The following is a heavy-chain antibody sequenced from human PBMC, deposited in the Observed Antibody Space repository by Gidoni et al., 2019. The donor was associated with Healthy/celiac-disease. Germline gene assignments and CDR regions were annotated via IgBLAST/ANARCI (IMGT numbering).Heavy chain of an antibody. CDR1: GFTFSSYA. D-gene: IGHD3-22*01. CDR3: AKDLPLRDYYDSSGYYYY. J-gene: IGHJ4*02. V-gene: IGHV3-23*01. CDR2: IIGSGGST. Sequence: AASGFTFSSYAMSWVRQAPGKGLEWVSAIIGSGGSTYYADSVKGRFTISRDNSKNTLYLQMNSLRAEDTAVYYCAKDLPLRDYYDSSGYYYYWGQGTLVTVSS.